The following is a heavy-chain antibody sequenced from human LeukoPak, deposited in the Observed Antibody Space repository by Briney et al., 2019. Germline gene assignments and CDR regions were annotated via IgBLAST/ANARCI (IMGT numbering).Heavy chain of an antibody. CDR2: INWNSGSI. CDR3: AKDHGYYYDSSGYYGLDY. CDR1: GFKFDDYA. D-gene: IGHD3-22*01. V-gene: IGHV3-9*01. Sequence: GGSLRLSCVVSGFKFDDYAMHWVRQAPGRGLEWVASINWNSGSIGYGDSVKGRFTISRDNAKNSLYLQMNSLRVEDTAVYYCAKDHGYYYDSSGYYGLDYWGQGTLVTVSS. J-gene: IGHJ4*02.